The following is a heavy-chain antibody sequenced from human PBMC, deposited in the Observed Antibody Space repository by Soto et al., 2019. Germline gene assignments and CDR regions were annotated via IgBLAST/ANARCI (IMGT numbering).Heavy chain of an antibody. D-gene: IGHD6-19*01. Sequence: EVQLVESGGGLVQPGGSLTLSCVASGFMFSNYFMTWVRQAPGKGLEWVANIERVGSEKNYADSVKGRFTISRNNAKNSLYLQMNSLRAEDTAVYYCTGGSGWSSDFWGQGTHVAVSS. CDR1: GFMFSNYF. CDR2: IERVGSEK. J-gene: IGHJ4*02. V-gene: IGHV3-7*03. CDR3: TGGSGWSSDF.